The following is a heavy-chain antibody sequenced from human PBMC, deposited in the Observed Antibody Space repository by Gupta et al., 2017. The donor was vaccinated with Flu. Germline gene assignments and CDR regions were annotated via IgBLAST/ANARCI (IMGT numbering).Heavy chain of an antibody. CDR2: FVGVFGKV. V-gene: IGHV1-69*06. CDR1: GGIFNSYS. D-gene: IGHD2-8*01. CDR3: ANTNGATGPRKLDF. Sequence: QVQLVQSGAEVKKPGSSVRVSCKASGGIFNSYSFTWVRQAPGQGLEWMGEFVGVFGKVNYAQKCQGKATITADTSTSTGDLELSSLRSEDTAVYYCANTNGATGPRKLDFGGQGTQVTVSS. J-gene: IGHJ4*02.